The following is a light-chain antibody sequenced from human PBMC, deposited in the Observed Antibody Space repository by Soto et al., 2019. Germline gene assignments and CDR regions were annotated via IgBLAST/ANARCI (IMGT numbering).Light chain of an antibody. V-gene: IGKV1-33*01. J-gene: IGKJ4*01. Sequence: DIQLTQSPSSLSASVGDRVTITCQASQDINKYLNWYQQKPGKAPNLLIYDATELQTGVPSRFSGSGSGTDFTFTISSLQPEDIATYYCQHYGKLPERLTFGGGTKVQIK. CDR3: QHYGKLPERLT. CDR1: QDINKY. CDR2: DAT.